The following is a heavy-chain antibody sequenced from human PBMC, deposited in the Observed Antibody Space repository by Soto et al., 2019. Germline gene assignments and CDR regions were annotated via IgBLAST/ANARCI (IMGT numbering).Heavy chain of an antibody. CDR1: GYSFSFYW. CDR3: AGQDGSGIYYFDY. D-gene: IGHD3-10*01. V-gene: IGHV5-51*01. Sequence: EVQLVQSGAEVKKPGESLKISCKASGYSFSFYWIAWVRHMPGKGLEWMGIIYTGDSDTRYSPSFQGQVTISADKSINTAYLQWSSLEASDTAMYFCAGQDGSGIYYFDYWGHGTLVTVSS. J-gene: IGHJ4*01. CDR2: IYTGDSDT.